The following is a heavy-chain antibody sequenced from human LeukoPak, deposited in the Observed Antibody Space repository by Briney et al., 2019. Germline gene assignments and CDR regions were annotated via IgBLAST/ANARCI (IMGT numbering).Heavy chain of an antibody. Sequence: PGGSLRLSCTTSGFTFSNAWMSWVRQAPGKGLEWVGRIKSKTDGGTTDYAAPVKGRFTISRDDSENTVDLQMNSLKTEDTAVYYCTPGLGGYWGQGTLVIVSS. CDR2: IKSKTDGGTT. V-gene: IGHV3-15*01. D-gene: IGHD3-16*01. J-gene: IGHJ4*01. CDR1: GFTFSNAW. CDR3: TPGLGGY.